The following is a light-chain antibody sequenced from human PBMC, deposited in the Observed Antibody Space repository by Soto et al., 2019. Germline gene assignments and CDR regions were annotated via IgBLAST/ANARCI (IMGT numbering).Light chain of an antibody. CDR1: QSVSSN. J-gene: IGKJ1*01. CDR2: GAS. V-gene: IGKV3-15*01. CDR3: QQYNTWPRT. Sequence: EIVMTQSPATLSVSPGERATLSCRASQSVSSNLASYQQKTGQAPTLLIYGASTRATGIPARFSGSGSGTEFTLPISSLQSEDFAVYYGQQYNTWPRTFGLGPQVEIK.